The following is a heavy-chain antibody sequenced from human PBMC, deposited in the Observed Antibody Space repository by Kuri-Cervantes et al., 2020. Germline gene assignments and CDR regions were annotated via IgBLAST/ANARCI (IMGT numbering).Heavy chain of an antibody. CDR1: GGTFSSYA. J-gene: IGHJ6*03. CDR3: AREPSYGVQGFGYMDV. D-gene: IGHD3-10*01. CDR2: IIPIFGTA. Sequence: SVKVSCKASGGTFSSYAISWVRQAPGQGLEWMGGIIPIFGTANYAQKFQGRVTITADESTSTAYMELSSLRSEDTAVYYCAREPSYGVQGFGYMDVWGKGTTVTVS. V-gene: IGHV1-69*13.